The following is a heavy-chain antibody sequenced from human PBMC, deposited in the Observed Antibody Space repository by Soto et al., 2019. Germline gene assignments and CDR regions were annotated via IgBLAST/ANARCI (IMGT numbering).Heavy chain of an antibody. CDR2: INPNSGGT. J-gene: IGHJ6*02. CDR1: GYTFTGYY. Sequence: ASVKVSCKASGYTFTGYYMHWVRQAPGQGLEWMGWINPNSGGTNYAQKFQGRVTMTRDTSISTAYMELSRLRSDDTAVYYCARNGRYCSGGSCYSRCYYYGMDVWGQGTTVTVSS. CDR3: ARNGRYCSGGSCYSRCYYYGMDV. D-gene: IGHD2-15*01. V-gene: IGHV1-2*02.